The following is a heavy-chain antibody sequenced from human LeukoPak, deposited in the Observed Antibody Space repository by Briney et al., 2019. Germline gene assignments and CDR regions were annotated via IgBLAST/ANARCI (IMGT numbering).Heavy chain of an antibody. CDR3: VRGDYVWGSYRYFPSGLYFDY. Sequence: PSETLSLTCAVYGGSFSGYYWSWIRQPPGKGLEWIGEINHSGSTNYNPSLKSRVTISVDTSENQFSLKLSSVTAADTAVYYCVRGDYVWGSYRYFPSGLYFDYWGQGTLVTVSS. CDR2: INHSGST. J-gene: IGHJ4*02. D-gene: IGHD3-16*02. CDR1: GGSFSGYY. V-gene: IGHV4-34*01.